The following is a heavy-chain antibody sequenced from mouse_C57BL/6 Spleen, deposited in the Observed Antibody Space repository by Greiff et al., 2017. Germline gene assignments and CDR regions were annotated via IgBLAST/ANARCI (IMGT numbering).Heavy chain of an antibody. J-gene: IGHJ1*03. CDR1: GYTFTSYW. CDR3: ARADYSNPYWYFDV. Sequence: VQLQQPGAELVKPGASVKMSCKASGYTFTSYWITWVKQRPGQGLEWIGDIYPGSGSTNYNEKFKSKATLTVDTSSSTAYMQLSSLTSEDSAVYYCARADYSNPYWYFDVWGTGTTVTVSS. CDR2: IYPGSGST. V-gene: IGHV1-55*01. D-gene: IGHD2-5*01.